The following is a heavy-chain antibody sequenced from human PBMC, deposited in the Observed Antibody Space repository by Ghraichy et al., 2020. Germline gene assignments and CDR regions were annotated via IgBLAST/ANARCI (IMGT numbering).Heavy chain of an antibody. J-gene: IGHJ4*01. Sequence: SETLSLTCAVYGGSFSGYYWSWIRQPPGKGLEGMGEIKDSGSTNYNPSLKSRVTMSVDTSKSQFSLKLTSVTAADTAVYYCANTPWTSLWFWAHGTMVTVSS. CDR1: GGSFSGYY. CDR3: ANTPWTSLWF. CDR2: IKDSGST. V-gene: IGHV4-34*01. D-gene: IGHD2-21*01.